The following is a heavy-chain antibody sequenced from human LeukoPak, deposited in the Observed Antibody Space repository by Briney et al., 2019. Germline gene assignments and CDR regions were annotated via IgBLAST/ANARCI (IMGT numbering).Heavy chain of an antibody. Sequence: GGSLRLSCAASGFTFSSYGMHWVRQAPGKGLEWVAVIWYDGSNKYYADSVKGRFTISRDNSKNTLYLQMNSLRAEDTAVYYCARDNGDFTIFDYWGQGTLVTVSS. CDR2: IWYDGSNK. CDR3: ARDNGDFTIFDY. D-gene: IGHD4-17*01. J-gene: IGHJ4*02. CDR1: GFTFSSYG. V-gene: IGHV3-33*01.